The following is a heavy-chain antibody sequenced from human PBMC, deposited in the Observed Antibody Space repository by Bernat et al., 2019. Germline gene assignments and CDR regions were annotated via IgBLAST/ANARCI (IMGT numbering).Heavy chain of an antibody. CDR1: GFTFSSYS. CDR3: ARAGDHGDWYFDL. V-gene: IGHV3-21*01. CDR2: ISSSSSYI. Sequence: EVQLVESWGGLVKPGGSLRPSCAASGFTFSSYSMNWVRQAPGKGLEWVSSISSSSSYIYYADSVKGRFTISRDNAKNSLYLQMNSLRAEDTAVYYCARAGDHGDWYFDLWGRGTLVTVSS. D-gene: IGHD7-27*01. J-gene: IGHJ2*01.